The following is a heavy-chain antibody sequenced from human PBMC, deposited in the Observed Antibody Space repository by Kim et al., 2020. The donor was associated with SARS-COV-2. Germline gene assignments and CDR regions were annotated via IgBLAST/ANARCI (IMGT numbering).Heavy chain of an antibody. J-gene: IGHJ6*02. D-gene: IGHD2-21*02. CDR2: INPNSGGT. Sequence: ASVKVSCKASGYTFTGYYMNWVRQAPGQGLEWMGWINPNSGGTNYAQKFQGRVTMTRDTSISTAYMELSSLRSDDTAVYYCARDQECGGDCYFYYDHGMDAWGQGTTVTVSS. V-gene: IGHV1-2*02. CDR1: GYTFTGYY. CDR3: ARDQECGGDCYFYYDHGMDA.